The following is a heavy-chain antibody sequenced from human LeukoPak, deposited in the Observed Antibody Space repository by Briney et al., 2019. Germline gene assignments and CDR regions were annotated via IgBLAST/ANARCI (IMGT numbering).Heavy chain of an antibody. D-gene: IGHD3-22*01. CDR1: GFTFSSYG. J-gene: IGHJ6*03. CDR3: ARAGYYYDSSGYYINYYMDV. V-gene: IGHV3-30*03. Sequence: GGSLRLSCAASGFTFSSYGMHWVRQAPGKGLEWVAVISYDGSNKYYADSVKGRFTISRENAKNSLYLQMNSLRAGDTAVYYCARAGYYYDSSGYYINYYMDVWGKGTTVTVSS. CDR2: ISYDGSNK.